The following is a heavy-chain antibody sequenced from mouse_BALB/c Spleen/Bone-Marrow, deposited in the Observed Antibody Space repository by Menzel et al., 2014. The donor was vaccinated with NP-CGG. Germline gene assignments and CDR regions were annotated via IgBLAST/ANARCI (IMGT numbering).Heavy chain of an antibody. CDR2: IDPYSGGT. CDR3: ARNLGYGYFDY. CDR1: GYAFTSYN. Sequence: VQLKHSGPELVKPGASVKVSCKASGYAFTSYNMYWVKQSHGKSLEWMGYIDPYSGGTSYNQKFKGKATLTVDKSSSTAYMHLNSLTSEDSAVYYCARNLGYGYFDYWGQGTTLTVSS. V-gene: IGHV1S135*01. D-gene: IGHD3-1*01. J-gene: IGHJ2*01.